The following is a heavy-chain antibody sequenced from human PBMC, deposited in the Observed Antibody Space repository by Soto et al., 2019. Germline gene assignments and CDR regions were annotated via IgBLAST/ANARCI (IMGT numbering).Heavy chain of an antibody. D-gene: IGHD6-19*01. J-gene: IGHJ6*02. CDR3: ARDLGWYHSPYYYYYGMDV. Sequence: SVKVSCKASGGTFSSYAISWVRQAPGQGLEWMGGIIPIFGTANYAQKFQGRVTITADESTSTAYMELSSLRSEDTAVYYCARDLGWYHSPYYYYYGMDVWGQGTTVTVSS. CDR1: GGTFSSYA. V-gene: IGHV1-69*13. CDR2: IIPIFGTA.